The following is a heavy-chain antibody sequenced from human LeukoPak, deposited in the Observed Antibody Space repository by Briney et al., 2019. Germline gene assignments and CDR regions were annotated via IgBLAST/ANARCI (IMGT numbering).Heavy chain of an antibody. CDR1: GGSISSSSYY. Sequence: PPETLSLTCTVSGGSISSSSYYWGWIRQPPGRGLEWIGSIYYSGSTYYNPSLKSRVTISVDTSKNQFSLKLSSVTAADTAVYYCARGTSRDVSFDYWGQGTLVTVSS. J-gene: IGHJ4*02. V-gene: IGHV4-39*07. CDR3: ARGTSRDVSFDY. CDR2: IYYSGST.